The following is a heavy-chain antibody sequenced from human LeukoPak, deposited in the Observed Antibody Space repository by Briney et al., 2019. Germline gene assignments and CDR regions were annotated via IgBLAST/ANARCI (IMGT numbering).Heavy chain of an antibody. D-gene: IGHD5-12*01. V-gene: IGHV1-69*05. CDR2: IIPIIGTA. CDR1: GGTFSSYA. J-gene: IGHJ5*02. CDR3: ALDIVATIGQYNWFDP. Sequence: ASVKVSCKASGGTFSSYAISWVRQAPGQGLEWMGRIIPIIGTANYAQKFQGRVTITTDESTSTAYMELSSLRSEDTAVYYCALDIVATIGQYNWFDPWGQGTLVTVSS.